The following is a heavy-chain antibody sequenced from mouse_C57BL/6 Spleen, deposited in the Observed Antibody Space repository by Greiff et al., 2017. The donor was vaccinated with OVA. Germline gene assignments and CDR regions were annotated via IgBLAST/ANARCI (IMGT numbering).Heavy chain of an antibody. CDR2: IDPETGGT. CDR1: GYTFTDYE. J-gene: IGHJ3*01. D-gene: IGHD1-2*01. V-gene: IGHV1-15*01. Sequence: VKLQESGAELVRPGASVTLSCKASGYTFTDYEMHWVKQTPVHGLEWIGAIDPETGGTAYNQKFKGKAILTADKSSSTAYMELRSLTSEDSAVYYCTRSITTDNAWFAYWGQGTLVTVSA. CDR3: TRSITTDNAWFAY.